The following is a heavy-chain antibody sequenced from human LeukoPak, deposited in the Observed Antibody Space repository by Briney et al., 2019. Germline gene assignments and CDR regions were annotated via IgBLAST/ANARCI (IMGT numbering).Heavy chain of an antibody. CDR2: IYQSGYT. Sequence: SETLSLTCNVSGASIISTNWWNWVRQPPGKGLEWIGEIYQSGYTKYNPSLKSRVTISVDKSKNQFSLRLNSVTAADMAVYYCARYNYGYDALDFWGQGTMVTVSS. CDR3: ARYNYGYDALDF. CDR1: GASIISTNW. J-gene: IGHJ3*01. D-gene: IGHD5-18*01. V-gene: IGHV4-4*02.